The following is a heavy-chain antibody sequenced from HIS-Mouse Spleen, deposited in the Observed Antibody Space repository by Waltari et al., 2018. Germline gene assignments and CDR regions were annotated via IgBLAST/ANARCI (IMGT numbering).Heavy chain of an antibody. D-gene: IGHD6-13*01. Sequence: QLQLQESGPGLVKPSETLSLTCTVSGGSISSSSYYWGWIRQPPGKGLEWIGSMDYSGRTYSNPSLKSRVTISVETSKNQFSLKLSSVTAADTAVYYCAREIPYSSSWYDWYFDLWGRGTLVTVSS. CDR1: GGSISSSSYY. CDR2: MDYSGRT. J-gene: IGHJ2*01. CDR3: AREIPYSSSWYDWYFDL. V-gene: IGHV4-39*07.